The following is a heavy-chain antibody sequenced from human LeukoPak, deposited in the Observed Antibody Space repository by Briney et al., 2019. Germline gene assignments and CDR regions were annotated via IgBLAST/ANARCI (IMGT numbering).Heavy chain of an antibody. CDR3: AKSGCSSSSCPGFL. CDR2: IYTSGTT. V-gene: IGHV4-61*02. CDR1: GGSISSGYNY. Sequence: TLSLTCTVSGGSISSGYNYWRWIRQPAGKGLEWIGRIYTSGTTNYNPPLKSRVTISQDTSNNQFSLKLRSVTAADTAVYYCAKSGCSSSSCPGFLWGQGTLVTVSS. D-gene: IGHD2-2*01. J-gene: IGHJ4*02.